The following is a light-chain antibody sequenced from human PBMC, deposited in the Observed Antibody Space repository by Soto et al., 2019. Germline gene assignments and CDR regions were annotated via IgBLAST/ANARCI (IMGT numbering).Light chain of an antibody. V-gene: IGKV3-15*01. CDR3: QQYYNWPWT. J-gene: IGKJ1*01. Sequence: EIVMTQSPATLSVSPGERATLSCRASQSVSRNLAWYQQKPGQTPRLLIYGASTRATGIPARFSGSGSGTEFTLTISSLQSEDFAVYSCQQYYNWPWTFGQGNKVEIK. CDR1: QSVSRN. CDR2: GAS.